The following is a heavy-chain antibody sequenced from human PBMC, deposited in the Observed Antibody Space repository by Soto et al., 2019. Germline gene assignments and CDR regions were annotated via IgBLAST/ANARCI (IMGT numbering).Heavy chain of an antibody. CDR2: ISGSGGST. CDR3: AKVDSSSWFLVYYFDY. CDR1: GFTFSTYA. Sequence: PGGSLRLSCAASGFTFSTYAMSWVRQAPGKGLEWVSSISGSGGSTYYADSVKGRFTISRDNSKNTLYLQMISLGAEDTAVYYCAKVDSSSWFLVYYFDYWGQGTLVTVSS. D-gene: IGHD6-13*01. V-gene: IGHV3-23*01. J-gene: IGHJ4*02.